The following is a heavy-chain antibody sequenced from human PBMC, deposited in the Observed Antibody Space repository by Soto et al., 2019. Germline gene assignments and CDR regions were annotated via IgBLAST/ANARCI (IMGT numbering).Heavy chain of an antibody. CDR3: ARWFTYGNFDYFDY. J-gene: IGHJ4*02. CDR2: IDSGGRTT. D-gene: IGHD3-10*01. V-gene: IGHV3-74*01. CDR1: GFTFSSDL. Sequence: PGGSLRLSCAASGFTFSSDLMHWVRQAPGKGLVWVSRIDSGGRTTTYADSVKGRFTISRDNAKNTLYLQMNGLRAEDTALYYCARWFTYGNFDYFDYWGQGTLVTVS.